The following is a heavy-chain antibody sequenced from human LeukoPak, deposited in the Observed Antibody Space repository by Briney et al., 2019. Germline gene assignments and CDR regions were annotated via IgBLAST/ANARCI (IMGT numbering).Heavy chain of an antibody. CDR2: INHSGST. CDR1: GGSFSVYY. CDR3: ASIDRERGTVY. Sequence: KPSETLSLTCAVYGGSFSVYYWSWIRQPPGKGLEWIGEINHSGSTNYNPSLKSRVTISVDTSKNQFSLKLSSVTAADTAVYYCASIDRERGTVYWGQGTLVTVSS. V-gene: IGHV4-34*01. J-gene: IGHJ4*02. D-gene: IGHD3-16*01.